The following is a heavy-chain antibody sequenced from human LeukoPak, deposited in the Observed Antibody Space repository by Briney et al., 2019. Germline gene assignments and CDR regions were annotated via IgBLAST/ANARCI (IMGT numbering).Heavy chain of an antibody. CDR3: ARDLFGELLI. D-gene: IGHD3-10*02. CDR2: IYNSGST. CDR1: GGYVSSSGFY. V-gene: IGHV4-61*08. Sequence: PSETLSLTCTVSGGYVSSSGFYWNWIRQSPGKGLEWIGYIYNSGSTSYNPSLRSRVTISVDLSKNLFSLKLSSVTAADTAVYYCARDLFGELLIWGQGTLVTVSS. J-gene: IGHJ4*02.